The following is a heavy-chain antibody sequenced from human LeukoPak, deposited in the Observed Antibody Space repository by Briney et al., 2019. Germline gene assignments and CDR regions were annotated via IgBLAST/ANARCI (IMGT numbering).Heavy chain of an antibody. CDR1: GGSISSSSYY. J-gene: IGHJ6*03. Sequence: PSETLSLTCTVSGGSISSSSYYWGWIRQPPGKGLEWIGSIYYSGSTYYNPSLKSRVTISVDTSKNQFSLKLSSVTAADTAVYYCARDGGSLYYYYYYMDVWGKGTTVTVSS. V-gene: IGHV4-39*02. CDR2: IYYSGST. D-gene: IGHD1-26*01. CDR3: ARDGGSLYYYYYYMDV.